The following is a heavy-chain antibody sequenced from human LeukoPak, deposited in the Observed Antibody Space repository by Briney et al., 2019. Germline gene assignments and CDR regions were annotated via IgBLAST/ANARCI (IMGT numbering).Heavy chain of an antibody. J-gene: IGHJ6*01. Sequence: PGGSLRLSCAASGFTFSDHYMSWIRQAPGKGLEWVSYITSTGNANYYADSVKGRFTISRDNAKNSLYLQMNSLRAEDTAVYYCARDSVPHYYYGMDVWGQGTTVTVSS. V-gene: IGHV3-11*04. CDR2: ITSTGNAN. CDR3: ARDSVPHYYYGMDV. D-gene: IGHD1-1*01. CDR1: GFTFSDHY.